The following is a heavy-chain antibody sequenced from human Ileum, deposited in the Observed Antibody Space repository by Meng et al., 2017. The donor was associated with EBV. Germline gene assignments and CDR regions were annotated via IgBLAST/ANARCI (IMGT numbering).Heavy chain of an antibody. CDR3: ARDLEGFDY. CDR1: GYCVCGVGAA. J-gene: IGHJ4*02. Sequence: VQLQQSGQGLVRPAQTLSLTCSISGYCVCGVGAAWNWIRQSPSRGLEWLGRKYYRSKWYNDNAVSVKSRITINPVTCKIQFSLQLNSVTPEDTAVYYCARDLEGFDYWGQGTPVTVSS. V-gene: IGHV6-1*01. CDR2: KYYRSKWYN.